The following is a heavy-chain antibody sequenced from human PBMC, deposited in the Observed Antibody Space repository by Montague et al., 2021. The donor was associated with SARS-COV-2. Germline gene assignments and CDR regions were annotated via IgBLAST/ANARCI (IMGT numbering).Heavy chain of an antibody. D-gene: IGHD3-3*01. CDR1: GFTFSSYA. CDR2: ISSNGGST. V-gene: IGHV3-64*01. CDR3: ARDGSGFWSGFHYYYYMDV. Sequence: SLRLSCAASGFTFSSYAMHWVRQAPGKGLEYVSAISSNGGSTYYANSVKGRFTISRDNSKNMLYLQMGSLRAEDMAVYYCARDGSGFWSGFHYYYYMDVWGKGTTVTVS. J-gene: IGHJ6*03.